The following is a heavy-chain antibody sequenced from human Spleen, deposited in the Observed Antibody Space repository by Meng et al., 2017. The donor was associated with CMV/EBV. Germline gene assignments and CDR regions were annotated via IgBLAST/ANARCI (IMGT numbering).Heavy chain of an antibody. CDR3: AKDGIGGHSFGYGPYFDY. D-gene: IGHD5-18*01. V-gene: IGHV3-33*06. CDR2: IWFDGTNK. CDR1: GFTFGRYA. Sequence: GESLKISCEASGFTFGRYAIHWVSQAPGKGLEGVAVIWFDGTNKYYIDSVKGRFIISRDNSENTVYLQMNSLRVEDTAVYYCAKDGIGGHSFGYGPYFDYWGQGALVTVSS. J-gene: IGHJ4*02.